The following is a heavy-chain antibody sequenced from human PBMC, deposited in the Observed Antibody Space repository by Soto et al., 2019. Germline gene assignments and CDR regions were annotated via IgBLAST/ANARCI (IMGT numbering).Heavy chain of an antibody. Sequence: GGSLRLSCAASGFTISSYGMHWVRQAPGKGLEWVAVIWYDGSNKYYADSVKGRFTISRDNSKNTLYLQMNSLRAEDTAVYYCARDPVLRYFDWLPGERFDYWGQGTLVTVSS. V-gene: IGHV3-33*01. CDR3: ARDPVLRYFDWLPGERFDY. D-gene: IGHD3-9*01. CDR2: IWYDGSNK. J-gene: IGHJ4*02. CDR1: GFTISSYG.